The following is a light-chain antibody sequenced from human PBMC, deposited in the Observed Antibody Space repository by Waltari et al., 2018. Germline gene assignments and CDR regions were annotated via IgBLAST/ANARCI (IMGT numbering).Light chain of an antibody. CDR2: EVN. J-gene: IGLJ2*01. Sequence: QSALTQPASVSEPPGQSITIACTGTRSDVGGFNYVSWYQQHPGKAPIVMIYEVNTRPPGVSNRFSGSKSGNTASLTISGLQAEDEADYYCSSYTSSRTLVFGGGTKLTVL. CDR1: RSDVGGFNY. CDR3: SSYTSSRTLV. V-gene: IGLV2-14*01.